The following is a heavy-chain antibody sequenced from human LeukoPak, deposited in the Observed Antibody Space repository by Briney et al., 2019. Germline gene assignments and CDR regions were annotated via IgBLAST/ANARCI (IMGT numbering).Heavy chain of an antibody. J-gene: IGHJ5*02. D-gene: IGHD2-2*02. CDR3: AHSHYQLLYFDP. Sequence: SGPTLVKPTQTPTLTCTFSGFSLSTSGVGVGWIRQPPGKALEWLALIYWNDDKRYSPSLKSRLTITKDTSKNQVVLTMTNMDPVDTATYYCAHSHYQLLYFDPWGQGTLVTVSS. CDR2: IYWNDDK. V-gene: IGHV2-5*01. CDR1: GFSLSTSGVG.